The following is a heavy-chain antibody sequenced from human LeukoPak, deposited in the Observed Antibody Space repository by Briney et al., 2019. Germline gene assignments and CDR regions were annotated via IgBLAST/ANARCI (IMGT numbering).Heavy chain of an antibody. CDR1: GFTFDDYG. CDR2: INWNGGST. D-gene: IGHD5-12*01. V-gene: IGHV3-20*04. CDR3: ARRVAHLGYYYYMDV. Sequence: GGSLRLSCAASGFTFDDYGMSWVRHAPGKGLEWVSGINWNGGSTGYADSVKGRFTISRDNAKNSLYLQMNSLRAEDTALYYCARRVAHLGYYYYMDVWGKGTTVTVSS. J-gene: IGHJ6*03.